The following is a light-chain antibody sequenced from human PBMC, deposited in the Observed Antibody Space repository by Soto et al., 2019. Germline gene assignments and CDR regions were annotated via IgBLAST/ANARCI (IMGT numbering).Light chain of an antibody. CDR2: LAS. V-gene: IGKV3-11*01. Sequence: EIVLTQSPATLSSFPGDRVTISCRASQAVNTRLAWYQHKPGQAPRLLIYLASNRAAGVPARFSGSGSGTDFTLTISDVEHEDFAVYYCHKRQSWPRTFGQGTK. CDR1: QAVNTR. CDR3: HKRQSWPRT. J-gene: IGKJ1*01.